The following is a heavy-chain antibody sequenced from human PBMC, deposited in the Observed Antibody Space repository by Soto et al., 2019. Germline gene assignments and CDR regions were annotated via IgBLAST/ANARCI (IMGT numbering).Heavy chain of an antibody. CDR1: GGSISSSNW. CDR3: ARAVKTGGWFDP. Sequence: KTSETLSLTCAVSGGSISSSNWWSWVRQPPGKGLEWIGEIYHSGSTNYNPSLKSRVTISVDKSKNQFSLKLSSVTAADTAVYYCARAVKTGGWFDPWGQGTLVTVSS. J-gene: IGHJ5*02. V-gene: IGHV4-4*02. D-gene: IGHD4-4*01. CDR2: IYHSGST.